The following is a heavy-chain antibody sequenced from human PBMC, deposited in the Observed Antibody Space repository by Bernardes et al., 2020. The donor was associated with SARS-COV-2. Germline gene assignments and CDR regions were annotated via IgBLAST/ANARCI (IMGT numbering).Heavy chain of an antibody. Sequence: SETLSLTCTVSGGSLRNSYYYWGWIRQPPGKGLEWIGSFYSRGPTYYNPSLQSRVTKSVDTSKNQFSLRLTSVTAADTAVYYCAGSSFGRDCYIGGLRSWDYGMDVWGRGTTVTVSS. V-gene: IGHV4-39*01. D-gene: IGHD2-21*02. CDR1: GGSLRNSYYY. CDR3: AGSSFGRDCYIGGLRSWDYGMDV. CDR2: FYSRGPT. J-gene: IGHJ6*02.